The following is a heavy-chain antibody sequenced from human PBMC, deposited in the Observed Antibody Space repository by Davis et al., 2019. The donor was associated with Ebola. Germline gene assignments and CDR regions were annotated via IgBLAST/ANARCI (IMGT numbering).Heavy chain of an antibody. D-gene: IGHD7-27*01. CDR3: ARGLGYNWFAP. CDR2: IYDQST. V-gene: IGHV3-66*01. J-gene: IGHJ5*02. Sequence: GGSLRLSCAASGFTVSSNHMSWVRQAPGKGLKWVSVIYDQSTAYADSVRGRFTIPRDSAKNLLFLQMDDLRDEDTATYYCARGLGYNWFAPWGQGAPVTVSS. CDR1: GFTVSSNH.